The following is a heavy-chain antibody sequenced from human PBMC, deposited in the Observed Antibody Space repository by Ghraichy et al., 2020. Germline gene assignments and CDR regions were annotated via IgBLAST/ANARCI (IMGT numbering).Heavy chain of an antibody. D-gene: IGHD3-9*01. Sequence: ASVKVSCKVSGYTLNELPMHWVRQAPGKGLEWMGGFDPEDGETVYAQKFQGRVTMTEDTSTDTAYMELSSLKSEDTAVYYCATDSYGRQLWLQFDYWGQGTLVTVSS. CDR2: FDPEDGET. CDR3: ATDSYGRQLWLQFDY. V-gene: IGHV1-24*01. J-gene: IGHJ4*02. CDR1: GYTLNELP.